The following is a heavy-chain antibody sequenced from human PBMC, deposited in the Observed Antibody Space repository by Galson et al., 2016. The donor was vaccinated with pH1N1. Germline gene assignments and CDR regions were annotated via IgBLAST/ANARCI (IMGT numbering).Heavy chain of an antibody. V-gene: IGHV1-69*13. J-gene: IGHJ3*02. CDR1: GGPFKTYT. Sequence: SVKVSCKVSGGPFKTYTFSWVRQAPGQGLEWMARIIPMFGTTKYAQNFQDRVTITADESTGTVYMELYSLTSEDTAVYYCAGDVRTCYISWTDAFDIWCQGTMVIVSS. CDR2: IIPMFGTT. CDR3: AGDVRTCYISWTDAFDI. D-gene: IGHD3/OR15-3a*01.